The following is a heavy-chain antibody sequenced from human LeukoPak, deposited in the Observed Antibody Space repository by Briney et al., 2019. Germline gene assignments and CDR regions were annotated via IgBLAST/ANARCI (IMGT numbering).Heavy chain of an antibody. CDR3: ARGDTATTNFDY. V-gene: IGHV4-31*03. Sequence: SQTLSLTCTVSGGSISSGGYYWSWIRQHPGKGLEWIGYINYSGSTYYNPSLKSRVTISVDTSKNQFSLKLSSVTAADTAVYYCARGDTATTNFDYWGQGTLVTVSS. D-gene: IGHD5-18*01. CDR2: INYSGST. J-gene: IGHJ4*02. CDR1: GGSISSGGYY.